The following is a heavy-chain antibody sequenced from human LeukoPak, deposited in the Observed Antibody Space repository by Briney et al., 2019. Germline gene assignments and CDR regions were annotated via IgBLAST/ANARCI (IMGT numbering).Heavy chain of an antibody. J-gene: IGHJ4*02. CDR1: GFTFRNYG. CDR3: PRDSAKSFDD. CDR2: IYHDGSYK. Sequence: PGGSLRLSCAASGFTFRNYGFHWVRQAPGKGLEWVAVIYHDGSYKFYADSVKGRFTFSRDNSKNTVFLEMNSLRGEDTDMYYCPRDSAKSFDDWGQGTLVTAS. D-gene: IGHD4/OR15-4a*01. V-gene: IGHV3-33*01.